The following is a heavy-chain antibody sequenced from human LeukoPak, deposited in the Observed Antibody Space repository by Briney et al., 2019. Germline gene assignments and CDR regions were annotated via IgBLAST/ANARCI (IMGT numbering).Heavy chain of an antibody. CDR2: TYYKSEWYN. J-gene: IGHJ4*02. D-gene: IGHD6-6*01. V-gene: IGHV6-1*01. Sequence: SQTLSLTCAISGDSVSSNSAAWNWIRQSPSRGLEWLGRTYYKSEWYNDYAVSVESRITINPDTSENQFSLQLNSVTPEDTAVYYCTRDSGSYSTSYRFDSWGQGTLVTVSS. CDR1: GDSVSSNSAA. CDR3: TRDSGSYSTSYRFDS.